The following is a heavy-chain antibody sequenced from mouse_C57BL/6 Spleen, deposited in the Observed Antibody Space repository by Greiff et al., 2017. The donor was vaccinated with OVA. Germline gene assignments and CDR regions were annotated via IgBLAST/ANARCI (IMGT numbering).Heavy chain of an antibody. J-gene: IGHJ2*01. CDR3: ARRGDYYGSSYFDY. V-gene: IGHV1-85*01. CDR1: GYTFTSYD. CDR2: IYPRDGST. D-gene: IGHD1-1*01. Sequence: VQLQQSGPELVKPGASVKLSCKASGYTFTSYDINWVKQRPGQGLEWIGWIYPRDGSTKYNEKFKGKATLTVDTSSSTAYMELHSLTSEDSAVYFCARRGDYYGSSYFDYWGQGTTLTVSS.